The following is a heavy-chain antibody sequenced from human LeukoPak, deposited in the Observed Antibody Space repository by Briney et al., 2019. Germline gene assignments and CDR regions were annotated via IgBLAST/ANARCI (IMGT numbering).Heavy chain of an antibody. Sequence: GGSLRLSCAASGFTFSSYWMHWVRQAPGKGLVWVSRINSDGSSTNYADSVKGRFTISRDNAKNTLYLQMNSLRAEDTAVYYCARGRIAAHLDYWGQGTLVTVSS. J-gene: IGHJ4*02. V-gene: IGHV3-74*01. D-gene: IGHD6-6*01. CDR1: GFTFSSYW. CDR3: ARGRIAAHLDY. CDR2: INSDGSST.